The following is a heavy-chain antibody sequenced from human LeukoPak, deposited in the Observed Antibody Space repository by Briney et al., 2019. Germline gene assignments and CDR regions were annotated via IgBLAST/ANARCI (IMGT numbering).Heavy chain of an antibody. J-gene: IGHJ4*02. CDR2: IDWDDDK. D-gene: IGHD3-22*01. CDR1: GFSLSTSGMC. CDR3: ARTRPVYDSSGYYNRCYFDY. Sequence: SGPALVKPTQTLTLTCTFSGFSLSTSGMCVSWIRQPPGKALEWLARIDWDDDKYYSTSLKTRLTISKDTSKNQVVLTMTNMDPVDTATYYCARTRPVYDSSGYYNRCYFDYWGQGTLVTVSS. V-gene: IGHV2-70*11.